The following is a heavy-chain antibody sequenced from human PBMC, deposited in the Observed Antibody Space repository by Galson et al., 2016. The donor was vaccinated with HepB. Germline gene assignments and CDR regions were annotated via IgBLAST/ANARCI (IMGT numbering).Heavy chain of an antibody. Sequence: TLSLTCTVSGDSISSRNYFWGWIRQPPGKGLEWIGSIFYSGSTYYNPSVKSRVSMSVDTSKNHFSLKLSSVTAADTAVYYCARRGYNYWYFDLWGRGTLVTVSS. CDR1: GDSISSRNYF. CDR2: IFYSGST. J-gene: IGHJ2*01. CDR3: ARRGYNYWYFDL. V-gene: IGHV4-39*02. D-gene: IGHD5-12*01.